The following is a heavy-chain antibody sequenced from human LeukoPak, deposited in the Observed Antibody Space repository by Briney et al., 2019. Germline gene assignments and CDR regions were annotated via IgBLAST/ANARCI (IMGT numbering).Heavy chain of an antibody. CDR2: IIPIFGTA. J-gene: IGHJ4*02. CDR1: GGTFRRFT. CDR3: AREWGLESSGYYYAY. Sequence: SVKVSCKASGGTFRRFTISWVRQAPGQGFEWMGGIIPIFGTANFAQKFQGRVSITADESTSTAFMELSSLRSEDTAVYYCAREWGLESSGYYYAYWGQGTLVTVSS. D-gene: IGHD3-22*01. V-gene: IGHV1-69*13.